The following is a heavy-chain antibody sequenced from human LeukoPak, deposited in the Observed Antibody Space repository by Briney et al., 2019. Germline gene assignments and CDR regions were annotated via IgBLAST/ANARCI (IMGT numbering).Heavy chain of an antibody. CDR3: ARDGTAAGLYFDL. V-gene: IGHV3-7*01. CDR2: INQNGAEK. J-gene: IGHJ4*01. Sequence: GGSLRLSCVISGFTFSDYWMNWVRQAPGKGLEWVGSINQNGAEKTYLDPVKGRFTISRDNPRNSLYLQMNSLRAEDTAIYYCARDGTAAGLYFDLWGQGALVTVSS. D-gene: IGHD6-13*01. CDR1: GFTFSDYW.